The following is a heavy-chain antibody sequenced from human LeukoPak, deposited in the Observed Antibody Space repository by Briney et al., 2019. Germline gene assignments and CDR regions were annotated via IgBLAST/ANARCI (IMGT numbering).Heavy chain of an antibody. CDR3: ARRLGYCSSTSCHNWFDP. D-gene: IGHD2-2*01. CDR1: GFTFSSYE. Sequence: PGGSLRLSCAASGFTFSSYEINWVRQAPGRGLEGVSYISSSGSTIYYADSVKGRFTISRDNAKNSLYLQMNSLRAEDTAVYYCARRLGYCSSTSCHNWFDPWGQGTLVTVSS. J-gene: IGHJ5*02. CDR2: ISSSGSTI. V-gene: IGHV3-48*03.